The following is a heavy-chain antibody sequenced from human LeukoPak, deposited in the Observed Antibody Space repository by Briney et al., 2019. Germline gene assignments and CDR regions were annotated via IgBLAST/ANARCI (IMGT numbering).Heavy chain of an antibody. D-gene: IGHD1-1*01. Sequence: GTSVTVSCKASGFTFTISAMQWVRQARGQRLEWIGWIVVGSGNTNYAQKFQERVTITRDMSTSTAYMELSSLRSEDTAVYYCAADPERLNWFDPWGQGTLVTVPS. J-gene: IGHJ5*02. CDR3: AADPERLNWFDP. V-gene: IGHV1-58*02. CDR1: GFTFTISA. CDR2: IVVGSGNT.